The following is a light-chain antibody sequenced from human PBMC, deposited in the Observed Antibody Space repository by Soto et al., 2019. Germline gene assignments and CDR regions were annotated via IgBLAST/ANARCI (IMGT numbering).Light chain of an antibody. Sequence: DIQMTQSPSSLSASVGDRVTITCQASQDISNYLNWYQQKPGKAPKLLIYDASNLETGVPSRFSGSGAGTDFTFTISSLQPEDIATYYCQQYENHPPISFAQGTRVEIK. CDR2: DAS. CDR1: QDISNY. J-gene: IGKJ5*01. CDR3: QQYENHPPIS. V-gene: IGKV1-33*01.